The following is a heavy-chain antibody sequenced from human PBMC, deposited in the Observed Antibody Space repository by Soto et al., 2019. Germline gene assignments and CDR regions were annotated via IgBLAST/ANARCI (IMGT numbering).Heavy chain of an antibody. Sequence: SETLSLTCTVSEGSITSYYWSWVRQPPGRGLEWIGYIYYSGRTTYNPSLKSRVTISVDTSRNQFSLKMTSVTSADTAVYYGARPYYDFSYGMDVWGQGTTV. CDR1: EGSITSYY. V-gene: IGHV4-59*01. CDR2: IYYSGRT. CDR3: ARPYYDFSYGMDV. J-gene: IGHJ6*01. D-gene: IGHD3-3*01.